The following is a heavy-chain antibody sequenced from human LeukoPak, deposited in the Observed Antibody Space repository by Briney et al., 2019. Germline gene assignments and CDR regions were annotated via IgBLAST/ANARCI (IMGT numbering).Heavy chain of an antibody. CDR2: IYCSGIT. CDR3: ARLVRRGGDRIPTPPPNFDS. D-gene: IGHD2-21*02. CDR1: GDSIRSSGYY. Sequence: SETLSLTCTVSGDSIRSSGYYWGWIRQTPGKGLEWIGSIYCSGITYFNPSLKSRVTISVDTSKNQFSLRLSSVTAADTAAYYCARLVRRGGDRIPTPPPNFDSWGQGTVVTVSS. V-gene: IGHV4-39*01. J-gene: IGHJ4*02.